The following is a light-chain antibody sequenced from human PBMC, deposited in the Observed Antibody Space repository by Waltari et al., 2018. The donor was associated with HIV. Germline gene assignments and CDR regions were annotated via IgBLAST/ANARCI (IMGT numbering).Light chain of an antibody. CDR2: EGS. CDR1: SSDAGSYNL. V-gene: IGLV2-23*01. J-gene: IGLJ2*01. Sequence: QSALTHPPSLSGSPGQSIPISCTGTSSDAGSYNLSSWYQQHPGKAPKLMIYEGSKRPSGVSNRFSGSKSGNTASLTISGLQAEDEADYYCCSYAGSSTLEVFGGGTKLTVL. CDR3: CSYAGSSTLEV.